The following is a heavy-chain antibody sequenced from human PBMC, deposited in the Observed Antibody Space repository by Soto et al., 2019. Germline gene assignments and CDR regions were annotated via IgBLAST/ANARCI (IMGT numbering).Heavy chain of an antibody. CDR1: GGTFSSYA. CDR2: IIPIFGTA. V-gene: IGHV1-69*06. D-gene: IGHD1-26*01. CDR3: ARAPSGSYYGSYYYYYGMGV. J-gene: IGHJ6*02. Sequence: ASVKVSCKASGGTFSSYAISWVRQAPGQGLEWMGGIIPIFGTANYAQKFQGRVTITADKSTSTAYMELSSLRSEDTAVYYCARAPSGSYYGSYYYYYGMGVWGQGTTVTVSS.